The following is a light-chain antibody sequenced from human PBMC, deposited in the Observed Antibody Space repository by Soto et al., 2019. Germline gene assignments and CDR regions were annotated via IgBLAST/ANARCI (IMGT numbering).Light chain of an antibody. CDR1: QSVDSNY. CDR3: QQYNNWPPIT. J-gene: IGKJ5*01. V-gene: IGKV3-15*01. CDR2: GAS. Sequence: EIVLTQFPAALSVSPGERATLSCRASQSVDSNYLAWYQQKPGHAPRLLIYGASTRATGIPARFSGSGSGTEFTLTISSLQSEDFAVYYCQQYNNWPPITFGQGTRLE.